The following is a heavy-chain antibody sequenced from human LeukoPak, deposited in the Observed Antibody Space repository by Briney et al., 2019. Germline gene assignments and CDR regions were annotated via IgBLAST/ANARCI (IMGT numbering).Heavy chain of an antibody. CDR2: ISSSDSTI. CDR3: AKDRRRDDILTGSFSD. CDR1: GFTFSSYE. V-gene: IGHV3-48*03. Sequence: GGSLRLSCAASGFTFSSYEMNWVRQAPGKGLEWVSYISSSDSTIYYADSVKGRFTISRDKSKNTLYLQMNSLRAEDTAVYYCAKDRRRDDILTGSFSDWGQGTLVTVSS. J-gene: IGHJ4*02. D-gene: IGHD3-9*01.